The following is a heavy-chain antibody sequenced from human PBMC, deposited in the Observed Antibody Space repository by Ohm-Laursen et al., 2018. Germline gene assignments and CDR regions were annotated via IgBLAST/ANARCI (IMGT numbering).Heavy chain of an antibody. CDR1: GFTFSSYG. CDR2: ISYDGSNK. J-gene: IGHJ6*02. Sequence: SLRLSCSASGFTFSSYGMHWVRQAPGKGLEWVAVISYDGSNKYYADSVKGRFTISRDNSKNTLYLQMNSLRAEDTAVYYCAKDGLRLFGSYYYGMDVWGQGTTVTVSS. CDR3: AKDGLRLFGSYYYGMDV. D-gene: IGHD5-12*01. V-gene: IGHV3-30*18.